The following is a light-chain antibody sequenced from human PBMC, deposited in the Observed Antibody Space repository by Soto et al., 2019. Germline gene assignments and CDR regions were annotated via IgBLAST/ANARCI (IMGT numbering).Light chain of an antibody. CDR2: EVS. V-gene: IGLV2-14*01. Sequence: QSVLTQPASVSGSPGQSITISCTGTSSDIGVYNYVSWYQQHPGKAPKLVICEVSNRPSGVSSRFSGSKSGNTASLTISGLQAEDEADYYCSSYRSGGTFVFGSGTKLTVL. CDR3: SSYRSGGTFV. CDR1: SSDIGVYNY. J-gene: IGLJ1*01.